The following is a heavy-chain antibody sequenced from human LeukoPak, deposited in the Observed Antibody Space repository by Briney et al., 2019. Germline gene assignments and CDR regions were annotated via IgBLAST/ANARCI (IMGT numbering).Heavy chain of an antibody. Sequence: PSEILSLTCTVSGGSISTNNYYWGWIRQPPGKGLEWIGNIFYSGSTYYNPSLKSRVTISVDTSKNQFSLKLSSVTAADTAVYYCAVWGGYARYDYFDYWGQGTLVTVSS. V-gene: IGHV4-39*07. D-gene: IGHD3-16*01. CDR3: AVWGGYARYDYFDY. J-gene: IGHJ4*02. CDR2: IFYSGST. CDR1: GGSISTNNYY.